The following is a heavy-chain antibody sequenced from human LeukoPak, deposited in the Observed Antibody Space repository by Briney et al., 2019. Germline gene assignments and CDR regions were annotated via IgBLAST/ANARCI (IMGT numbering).Heavy chain of an antibody. D-gene: IGHD2-21*02. CDR3: ARDCSCGYCGGDCYSQYYYYGMDV. J-gene: IGHJ6*02. CDR2: ISAYNGNT. V-gene: IGHV1-18*01. CDR1: GYTFTSYG. Sequence: ASVKVSCKASGYTFTSYGISWVRQAPGQGLEWMGWISAYNGNTNYAQKLQGRVTMTTDTSTSTAYMELRSLRSDDTAVYYCARDCSCGYCGGDCYSQYYYYGMDVWGQGTTVTVSS.